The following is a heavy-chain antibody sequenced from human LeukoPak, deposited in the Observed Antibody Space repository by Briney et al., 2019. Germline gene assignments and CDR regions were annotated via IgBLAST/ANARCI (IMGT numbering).Heavy chain of an antibody. CDR3: AKATGYLL. D-gene: IGHD1-14*01. V-gene: IGHV3-23*01. CDR1: ALTFSSYA. CDR2: ISNSDGST. Sequence: GGSLRLSCAASALTFSSYAMSWVRQAPGKGLEWVSTISNSDGSTYYADSVKGRFTISRDNSENTLYLQMNSLRAEDTAVYYCAKATGYLLWGQGTLVIVSS. J-gene: IGHJ4*02.